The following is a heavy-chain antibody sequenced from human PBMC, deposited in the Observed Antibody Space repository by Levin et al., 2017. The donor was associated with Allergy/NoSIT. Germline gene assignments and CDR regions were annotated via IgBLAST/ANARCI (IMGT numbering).Heavy chain of an antibody. CDR1: GYSFTTYW. D-gene: IGHD6-19*01. J-gene: IGHJ4*02. CDR3: ARPGGDSSGWYPSFDY. CDR2: IYPGDSDT. Sequence: KVSCKGSGYSFTTYWIGWVRQMPGKGLEWMGIIYPGDSDTRYSPSFQGQVTISADKSISTAYLQWSSLKASDTAIYYCARPGGDSSGWYPSFDYWGQGTLVTVSS. V-gene: IGHV5-51*01.